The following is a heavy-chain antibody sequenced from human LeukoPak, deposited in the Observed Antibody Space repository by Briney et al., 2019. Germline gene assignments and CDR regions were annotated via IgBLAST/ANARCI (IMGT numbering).Heavy chain of an antibody. CDR1: GGSISSYY. CDR2: IYTSGST. Sequence: SEPLSLTCTVSGGSISSYYWSWIGQPAGKELEWIGRIYTSGSTNYNYNPSLKSRVTLSVDTSKNQFSLKLSSVTAADTAVYYCARDPNSALWGQGTLVTVSS. CDR3: ARDPNSAL. J-gene: IGHJ4*02. V-gene: IGHV4-4*07. D-gene: IGHD2-21*01.